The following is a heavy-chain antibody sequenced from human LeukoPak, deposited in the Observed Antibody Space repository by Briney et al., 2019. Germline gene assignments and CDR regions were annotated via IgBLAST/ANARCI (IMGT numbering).Heavy chain of an antibody. CDR1: GFTVTSHH. V-gene: IGHV3-21*01. CDR3: ARDPYSGSYSDYYYYMDV. J-gene: IGHJ6*03. D-gene: IGHD1-26*01. Sequence: GRSLRLSCAASGFTVTSHHMNWVRQAPGKGLEWVSSITSSGSYIYYADSVKGRFTISRDNAKNSLYLQLNSLRAEDTAVYYCARDPYSGSYSDYYYYMDVWGKGTTVTVSS. CDR2: ITSSGSYI.